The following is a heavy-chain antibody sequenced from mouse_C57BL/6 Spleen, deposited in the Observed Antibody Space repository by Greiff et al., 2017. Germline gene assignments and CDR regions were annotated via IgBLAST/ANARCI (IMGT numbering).Heavy chain of an antibody. Sequence: LEESGPELVKPGASVKISCKASGYAFSSSWMNWVKQRPGKGLEWIGRIYPGDGDTNYNGKFKGKATLTAAKSSSTAYMQLSSLTSEDSAVYFGARSGYDGSSYDWYFDVWGTGTTVTVSS. CDR2: IYPGDGDT. CDR3: ARSGYDGSSYDWYFDV. CDR1: GYAFSSSW. V-gene: IGHV1-82*01. D-gene: IGHD1-1*01. J-gene: IGHJ1*03.